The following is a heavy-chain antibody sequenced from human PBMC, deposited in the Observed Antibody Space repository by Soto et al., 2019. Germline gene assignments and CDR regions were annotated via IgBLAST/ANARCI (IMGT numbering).Heavy chain of an antibody. CDR1: GGTFSSYA. J-gene: IGHJ4*02. D-gene: IGHD3-22*01. CDR3: ARAGGHYARSGYHYY. Sequence: QVQLVQSGAEVKKPGSSVKVSCKASGGTFSSYAISWVRQAPGQGLEWMGGIIPIFGTANYAQKFQGRVPITQDASTSTAYMELSSLRSEDTAVYYCARAGGHYARSGYHYYWGQGTLVTVSS. CDR2: IIPIFGTA. V-gene: IGHV1-69*05.